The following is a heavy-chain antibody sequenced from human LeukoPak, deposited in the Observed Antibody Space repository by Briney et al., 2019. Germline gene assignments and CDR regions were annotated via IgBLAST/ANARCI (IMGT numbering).Heavy chain of an antibody. CDR3: ATPAGGYYFDSSGGMDV. V-gene: IGHV3-43*02. D-gene: IGHD3-22*01. J-gene: IGHJ6*02. Sequence: GASLRLSCAASGFTFDDYAMHWVHQTPGKGLDWVSLISGDGGTTYYADSVKGRFTISRDNSKSSLYLQMNSLRTEDTALYYCATPAGGYYFDSSGGMDVWGQGT. CDR2: ISGDGGTT. CDR1: GFTFDDYA.